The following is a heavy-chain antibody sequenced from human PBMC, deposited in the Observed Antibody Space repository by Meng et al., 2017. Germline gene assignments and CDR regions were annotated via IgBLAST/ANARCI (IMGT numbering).Heavy chain of an antibody. Sequence: VQPVQAEAEVKKPGASVKGCCKACGYTFTGYYMHWVRQAPGQGLEWMGRINPNSGGTNDAQKFQGRVTMTRDTSISTAYMELSRLRSDDTAVYYCARDDYGDYFDYWGQGTLVTVSS. J-gene: IGHJ4*02. CDR1: GYTFTGYY. V-gene: IGHV1-2*06. D-gene: IGHD4-17*01. CDR2: INPNSGGT. CDR3: ARDDYGDYFDY.